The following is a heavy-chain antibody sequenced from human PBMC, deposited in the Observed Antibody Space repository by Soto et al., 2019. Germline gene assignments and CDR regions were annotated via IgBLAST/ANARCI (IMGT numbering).Heavy chain of an antibody. Sequence: EVQLVESGGGLVKPGGSLRLSCAASGFTFSSYSMNWVRQAPGKGLEWVSTNSSRNNDMYYVDSVKGRFTISRDNARYSVYLQMHSLRADDKAGYYCARDVNWGFGGAWGQGTLVTVSS. CDR2: NSSRNNDM. CDR1: GFTFSSYS. CDR3: ARDVNWGFGGA. D-gene: IGHD2-15*01. J-gene: IGHJ1*01. V-gene: IGHV3-21*01.